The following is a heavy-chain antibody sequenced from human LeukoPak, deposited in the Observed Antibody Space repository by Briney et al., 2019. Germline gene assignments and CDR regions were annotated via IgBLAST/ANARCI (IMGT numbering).Heavy chain of an antibody. CDR3: ARVHSSSWYWFDP. D-gene: IGHD6-13*01. Sequence: GGSLRLSCAASGFTFSSYSINWVRQAPGKGLEWVSVIYSGGSTYYADSVKGRFTISRDNSKNTLYLQMNSLRAEDTAMYYCARVHSSSWYWFDPWGQGTLVTVSS. V-gene: IGHV3-53*01. CDR1: GFTFSSYS. CDR2: IYSGGST. J-gene: IGHJ5*02.